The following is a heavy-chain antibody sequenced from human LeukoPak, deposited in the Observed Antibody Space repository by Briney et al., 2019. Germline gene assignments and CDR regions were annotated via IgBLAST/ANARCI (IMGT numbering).Heavy chain of an antibody. CDR2: ISSNGDST. V-gene: IGHV3-64*01. CDR1: GFTFSSYA. CDR3: ARSTTVTRSFDY. Sequence: GGSLRLSCAASGFTFSSYAMHWVRQAPGKGLEYVSAISSNGDSTYYANSVKGRFTISRDNSKNTLYLQMGSLRAEDMAVYYCARSTTVTRSFDYWGQGTLVTVSS. D-gene: IGHD4-17*01. J-gene: IGHJ4*02.